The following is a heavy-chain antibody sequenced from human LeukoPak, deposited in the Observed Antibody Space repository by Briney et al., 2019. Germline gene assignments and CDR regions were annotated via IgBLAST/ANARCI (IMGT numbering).Heavy chain of an antibody. CDR2: IWFVGSDE. CDR1: GFIFSTYG. CDR3: VRGRITMVRGVRNWFDP. D-gene: IGHD3-10*01. V-gene: IGHV3-33*01. Sequence: GGSLRLSCAASGFIFSTYGMHWVRQAPGKGLEWVALIWFVGSDEHYADSVKGRFTISRDNSRNTLYLQMNSLRVEDTAVYYCVRGRITMVRGVRNWFDPWGQGTLVTVSS. J-gene: IGHJ5*02.